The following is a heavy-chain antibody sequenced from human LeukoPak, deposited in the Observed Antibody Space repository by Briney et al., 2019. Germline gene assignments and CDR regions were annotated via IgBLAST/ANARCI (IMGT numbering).Heavy chain of an antibody. CDR1: GYTFTSYY. D-gene: IGHD3-10*01. Sequence: ASVKVSCKASGYTFTSYYMHWVRQATGQGLEWMGWVNPNTGNTGYAQKFQGRVTMTRNTSISTAYMELSSLRSEDTAVYYCARFRDQKLWFEPDYWGQGTLVTVSS. V-gene: IGHV1-8*02. J-gene: IGHJ4*02. CDR3: ARFRDQKLWFEPDY. CDR2: VNPNTGNT.